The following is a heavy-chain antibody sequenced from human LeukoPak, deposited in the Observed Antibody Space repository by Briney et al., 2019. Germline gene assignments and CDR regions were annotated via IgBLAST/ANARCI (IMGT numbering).Heavy chain of an antibody. CDR3: AKEVPDYGSGSYGFDY. D-gene: IGHD3-10*01. J-gene: IGHJ4*02. V-gene: IGHV3-9*01. CDR2: ITWNSRVK. CDR1: GFTFDNFA. Sequence: GGSLRLSCAASGFTFDNFAMHWVRQAPGKGLEWVSGITWNSRVKTYTPSVKGRFTISRDNAKNSLDLQMSSLRAEDTALYYCAKEVPDYGSGSYGFDYWGQGTLVTVSS.